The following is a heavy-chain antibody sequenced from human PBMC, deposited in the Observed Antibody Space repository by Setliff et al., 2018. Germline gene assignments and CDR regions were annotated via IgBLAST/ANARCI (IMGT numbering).Heavy chain of an antibody. CDR2: ISGSGGST. V-gene: IGHV3-23*01. J-gene: IGHJ6*02. Sequence: SCAASGFTFNNYAMIWVRQAPGKGLEWVSAISGSGGSTYYADSVKGRFTISRDNSKNTLYLQMNSLRAEDTAVYYCAKGLRGVVYYYYGLDVWGQGTTVTVS. CDR3: AKGLRGVVYYYYGLDV. D-gene: IGHD3-3*01. CDR1: GFTFNNYA.